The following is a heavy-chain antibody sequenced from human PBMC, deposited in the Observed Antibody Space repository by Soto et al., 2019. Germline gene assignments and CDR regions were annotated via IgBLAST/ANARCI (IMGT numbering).Heavy chain of an antibody. CDR2: IYYSGST. V-gene: IGHV4-39*01. D-gene: IGHD3-22*01. CDR1: GGSISSSSYY. Sequence: LSLTCTVSGGSISSSSYYWGWIRQPPGKGLEWIGSIYYSGSTYYNPSLKSRVTISVDTSKNQFSLKLSSVTAADTAVYYCARLTGGYGAFDIWGQGTMVTVSS. J-gene: IGHJ3*02. CDR3: ARLTGGYGAFDI.